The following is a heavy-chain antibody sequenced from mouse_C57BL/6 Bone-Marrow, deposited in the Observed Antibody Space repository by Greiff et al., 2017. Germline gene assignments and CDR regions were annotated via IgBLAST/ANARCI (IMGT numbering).Heavy chain of an antibody. D-gene: IGHD4-1*01. CDR1: GYTFTDYN. CDR3: ARENWDGGFAY. J-gene: IGHJ3*01. CDR2: INPNNGGT. Sequence: EVQLQQSGPELVKPGASVKISCKASGYTFTDYNMDWVKQSHGKSLEWIGDINPNNGGTIYNQKFKGKATLTVDKSSSTAYMELRSLTSEDTAVYYCARENWDGGFAYWGQGTLVTVSA. V-gene: IGHV1-18*01.